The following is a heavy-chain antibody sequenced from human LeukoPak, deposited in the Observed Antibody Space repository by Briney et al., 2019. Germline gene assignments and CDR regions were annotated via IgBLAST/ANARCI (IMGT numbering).Heavy chain of an antibody. CDR3: ARDVTYSRGWYGAFDY. Sequence: GRSLRLSCAASGFTFSSYGFHWVRQAPGKGLEWVALISFDGSSKYYADSVKGRFTISRDNSKNILYLQMNRLRAEDTAIYYCARDVTYSRGWYGAFDYWGQGTLVTVSS. V-gene: IGHV3-30*03. CDR2: ISFDGSSK. J-gene: IGHJ4*02. D-gene: IGHD6-19*01. CDR1: GFTFSSYG.